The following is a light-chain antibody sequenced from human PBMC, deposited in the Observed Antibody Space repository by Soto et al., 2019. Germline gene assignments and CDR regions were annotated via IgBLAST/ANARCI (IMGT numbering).Light chain of an antibody. CDR2: DVS. CDR3: CSYAGRV. CDR1: SSDVGGYNY. Sequence: QSALTQPRSVSGSPGQSVTISCTGTSSDVGGYNYVSWYQQHPGKAPKLMIYDVSKRPSGVPDRFSGSKSGNTASLTISGLQAEDEADYYCCSYAGRVFGGGTKLTV. V-gene: IGLV2-11*01. J-gene: IGLJ2*01.